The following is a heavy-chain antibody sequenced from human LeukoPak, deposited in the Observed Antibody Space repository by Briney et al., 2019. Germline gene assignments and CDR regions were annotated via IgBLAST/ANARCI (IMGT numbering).Heavy chain of an antibody. CDR2: IYSRGLTRGST. CDR1: GGSISNYY. V-gene: IGHV4-4*07. CDR3: ARHNPPTSWGDY. J-gene: IGHJ4*02. Sequence: PSETLSLTCTVSGGSISNYYWSWIRQPAGKGLEWIGYIYSRGLTRGSTNYNPSLKSRVTISVDTSKNQSSLKLSSVTAADTAVYYCARHNPPTSWGDYWGQGTLVTVSS. D-gene: IGHD3-16*01.